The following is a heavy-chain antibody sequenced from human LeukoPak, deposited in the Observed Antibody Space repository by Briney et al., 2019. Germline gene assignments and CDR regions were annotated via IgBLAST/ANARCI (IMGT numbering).Heavy chain of an antibody. V-gene: IGHV3-30-3*01. CDR1: GFTFSSYA. CDR2: ISYDGSNK. CDR3: AREGLGSYYGPRPFDY. J-gene: IGHJ4*02. D-gene: IGHD1-26*01. Sequence: GGSLRLSCAASGFTFSSYAMHWVRQAPGKGLEWVAVISYDGSNKYYADSVKGRFTISRDNSKNTLYLRMNSLRAEDTAVYYCAREGLGSYYGPRPFDYWGQGTLVTVSS.